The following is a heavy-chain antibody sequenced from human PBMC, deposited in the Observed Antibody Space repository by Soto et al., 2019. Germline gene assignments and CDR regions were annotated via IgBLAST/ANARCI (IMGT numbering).Heavy chain of an antibody. CDR2: IYYSGST. D-gene: IGHD3-3*01. V-gene: IGHV4-59*01. CDR1: GGSISSYY. Sequence: SETLSLTCTVSGGSISSYYWSWIRQPPGKGLEWIGYIYYSGSTNYNPSLKSRVTISVDTSKNQFSLKLSSVTAADTAVYYCARTQGPPLFWSGYLYYLDYWGQGTLVPVSS. J-gene: IGHJ4*02. CDR3: ARTQGPPLFWSGYLYYLDY.